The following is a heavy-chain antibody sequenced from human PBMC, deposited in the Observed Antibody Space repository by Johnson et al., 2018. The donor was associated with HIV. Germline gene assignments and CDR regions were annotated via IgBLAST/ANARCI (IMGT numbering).Heavy chain of an antibody. CDR1: GFTFSSYW. Sequence: VQLVESGGGLVQPGGSLRLSCAASGFTFSSYWMSWVRQAPGKGLEWVANIKQDGSEKYYVDSVKGRFTISRDNAKNSLYLQMNSLKTEDTAVYYCTTDRYAFDIWGQGTMVTVSS. CDR3: TTDRYAFDI. V-gene: IGHV3-7*03. J-gene: IGHJ3*02. D-gene: IGHD1-1*01. CDR2: IKQDGSEK.